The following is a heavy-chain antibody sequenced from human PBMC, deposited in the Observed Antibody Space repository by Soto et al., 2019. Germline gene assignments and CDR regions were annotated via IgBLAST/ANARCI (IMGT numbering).Heavy chain of an antibody. J-gene: IGHJ4*02. V-gene: IGHV4-31*03. CDR2: IYYSGST. D-gene: IGHD2-15*01. CDR1: GGSISSGGYY. Sequence: PSETLSLTCTVSGGSISSGGYYWSWIRQHPGKGLEWIGYIYYSGSTYYNPSLKSRVTISVDTSKNQFSLKLSSVTAADTAVYYCARKPPSSNIAAYDYWGQGTLVTVSS. CDR3: ARKPPSSNIAAYDY.